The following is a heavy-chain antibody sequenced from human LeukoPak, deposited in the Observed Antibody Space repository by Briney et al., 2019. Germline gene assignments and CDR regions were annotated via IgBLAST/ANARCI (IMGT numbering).Heavy chain of an antibody. J-gene: IGHJ6*02. CDR2: IIPIFGTA. CDR1: GGTFSSYA. D-gene: IGHD3-10*01. Sequence: ASVKVSCKASGGTFSSYAISWVRQAPGQGLEWMGGIIPIFGTANYAQKFQGRVTITRDTSASTAYMELSSLRSEDTAVYYCAREEEYYYGSGSYYNGMDVWGQGTTVTVSS. V-gene: IGHV1-69*05. CDR3: AREEEYYYGSGSYYNGMDV.